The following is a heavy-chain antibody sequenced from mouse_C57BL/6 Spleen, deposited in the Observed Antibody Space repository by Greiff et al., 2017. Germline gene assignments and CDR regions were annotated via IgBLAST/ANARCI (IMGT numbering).Heavy chain of an antibody. J-gene: IGHJ2*01. V-gene: IGHV1-7*01. CDR2: INPSSGYT. CDR3: ARGGAPFDY. Sequence: QVQLKESGPELVKPGASVKISCKASGYAFSSSWMNWVKQRPGQGLEWIGYINPSSGYTKYNQKFKDKATLTADKSSSTAYRQLSSLTYEDSAVYYCARGGAPFDYWGQGTTLTASS. CDR1: GYAFSSSW.